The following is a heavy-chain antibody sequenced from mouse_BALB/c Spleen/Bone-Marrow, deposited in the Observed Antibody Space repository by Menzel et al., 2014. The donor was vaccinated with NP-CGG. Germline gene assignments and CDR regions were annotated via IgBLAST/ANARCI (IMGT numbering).Heavy chain of an antibody. J-gene: IGHJ1*01. CDR3: ARHAYGNSYWYFDV. CDR2: IYPGDGDT. Sequence: VQLQQSGPELVKPGASVKISRKASGYAFSSSWMNCVKQRPGQGLEWIGRIYPGDGDTNYNGKFKGKATLTADKSSSTAYMQLSSLTSVDSAVYFCARHAYGNSYWYFDVWGAGTTVTVSS. CDR1: GYAFSSSW. D-gene: IGHD2-1*01. V-gene: IGHV1-82*01.